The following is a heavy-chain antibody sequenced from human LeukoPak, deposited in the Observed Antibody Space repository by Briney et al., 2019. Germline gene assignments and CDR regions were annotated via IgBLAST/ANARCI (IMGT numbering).Heavy chain of an antibody. J-gene: IGHJ6*02. CDR2: ISKDGNKN. D-gene: IGHD3-10*01. CDR3: ARDPNVLLWFGGSMDV. Sequence: PGGSLRLSCAASGLNFSTYAFHWVRQAPGKGLEWVAVISKDGNKNYYADSVKGRFTFSRDNAKNSLFLQMNSLGTDDTAVYYCARDPNVLLWFGGSMDVWGQGTTVTVSS. CDR1: GLNFSTYA. V-gene: IGHV3-30*04.